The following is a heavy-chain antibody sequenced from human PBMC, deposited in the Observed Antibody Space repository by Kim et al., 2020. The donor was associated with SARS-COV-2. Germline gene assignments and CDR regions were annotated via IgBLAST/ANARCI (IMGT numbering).Heavy chain of an antibody. CDR2: ISAYNGNT. Sequence: ASVKVSCKASGYTFTSYGISWVRQAPGQGLEWMGWISAYNGNTNYAQKLQDRVTMTTDTSTSTAYMELRTLRSDDTAVYYCARDGVDILTGYPFDPWGQGTLVTVSS. D-gene: IGHD3-9*01. J-gene: IGHJ5*02. CDR3: ARDGVDILTGYPFDP. V-gene: IGHV1-18*04. CDR1: GYTFTSYG.